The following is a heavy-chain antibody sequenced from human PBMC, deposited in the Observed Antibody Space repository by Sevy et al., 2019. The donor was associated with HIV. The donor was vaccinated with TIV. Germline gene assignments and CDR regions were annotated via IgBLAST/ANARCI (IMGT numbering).Heavy chain of an antibody. Sequence: GGSLRLSCAASGFTFSNFAMNWVRQAPGKGLEWVAAISGSGETTYYADSVKGRFTISRDNSRNTLYLQMNSLRADDTAVYYCAKDPTLFGVFYFDYWGQGTLVTVST. D-gene: IGHD3-3*01. CDR3: AKDPTLFGVFYFDY. V-gene: IGHV3-23*01. CDR2: ISGSGETT. J-gene: IGHJ4*02. CDR1: GFTFSNFA.